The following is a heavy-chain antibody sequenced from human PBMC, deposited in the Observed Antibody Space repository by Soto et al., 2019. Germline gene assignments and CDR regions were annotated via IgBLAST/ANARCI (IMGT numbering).Heavy chain of an antibody. CDR3: TTLRGVDGGTGGRYFDL. V-gene: IGHV3-73*02. D-gene: IGHD3-10*01. CDR2: IRSKPDSYAT. CDR1: GFDFRVSA. Sequence: EVQLVESGGGAVQPGESLRLSCAASGFDFRVSAMHWVRHVSGKGLEWLGRIRSKPDSYATVYAASVQGRFLISRDDTHNVAHLQMTDLKTEDTAVYFCTTLRGVDGGTGGRYFDLWGRGTLVAVSS. J-gene: IGHJ2*01.